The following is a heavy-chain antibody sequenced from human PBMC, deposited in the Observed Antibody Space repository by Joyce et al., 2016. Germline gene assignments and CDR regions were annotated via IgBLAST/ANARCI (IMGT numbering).Heavy chain of an antibody. CDR2: INYDGTNS. CDR3: ARSPARNGANDY. Sequence: EVQLVESGGGLVQPGGSLRLSCAASGFSLSCYWIHWVRQVPGKGLVWVSRINYDGTNSTYAGSVKGRFTISRDNAKNTLYLEMNSLRAEDTAVYYCARSPARNGANDYWGQGTLVTVSP. D-gene: IGHD4/OR15-4a*01. V-gene: IGHV3-74*01. CDR1: GFSLSCYW. J-gene: IGHJ4*02.